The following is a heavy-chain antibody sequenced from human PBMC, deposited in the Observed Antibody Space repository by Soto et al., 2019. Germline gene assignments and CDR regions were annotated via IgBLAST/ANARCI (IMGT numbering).Heavy chain of an antibody. J-gene: IGHJ4*02. CDR1: GGSVSSGDYY. CDR3: ARQLSRFYYFDY. V-gene: IGHV4-61*08. CDR2: ISYSGST. D-gene: IGHD1-1*01. Sequence: QVQLQESGPGLVKPSETLSLTCSVSGGSVSSGDYYWSWIRQPPEKGLEWIGYISYSGSTYYKPSLNSRVAMSVDTSKNQFSLKLSSVTAADTAVYHCARQLSRFYYFDYWGQGTLVTVSS.